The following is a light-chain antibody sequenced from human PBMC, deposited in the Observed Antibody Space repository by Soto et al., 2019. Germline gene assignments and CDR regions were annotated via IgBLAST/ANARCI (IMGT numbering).Light chain of an antibody. V-gene: IGKV1-5*01. CDR1: QSISSW. CDR2: DAS. J-gene: IGKJ1*01. Sequence: DIQMTQSPSTLSASVGDTVTNTCRASQSISSWLAWYQQKPGKAPKLLIYDASSLESGVPSRFSGSGSGTEFTLTISSLQPDDFATYYCQQYNSYPWTFGQGTKVEIK. CDR3: QQYNSYPWT.